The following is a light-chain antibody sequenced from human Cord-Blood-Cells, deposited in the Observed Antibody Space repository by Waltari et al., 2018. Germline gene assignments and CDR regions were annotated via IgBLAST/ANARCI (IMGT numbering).Light chain of an antibody. V-gene: IGLV2-11*01. CDR3: CSYAGSYTCVV. Sequence: QSALTQPRSVSGSPGQSVTISCTGTSSAVGGYNYVSWYQQHPGKPPKLRVYDVSKRPSGVPDRFSGSKSGNTASLTIAGLQAEDEADYYCCSYAGSYTCVVFGGGTKLTVL. J-gene: IGLJ2*01. CDR2: DVS. CDR1: SSAVGGYNY.